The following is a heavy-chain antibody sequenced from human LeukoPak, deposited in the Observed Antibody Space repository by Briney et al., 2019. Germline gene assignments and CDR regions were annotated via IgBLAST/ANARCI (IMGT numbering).Heavy chain of an antibody. Sequence: GGSLRLSCGASGFTFSSHAMTWVRQAPRKGLEWVSAISISGDTTYYADAVKGRFTISRDNSKNTVYLQMNGLRAEDTAVYYCANEIRPNDYWGQGTLVTVSS. D-gene: IGHD4-17*01. CDR3: ANEIRPNDY. J-gene: IGHJ4*02. CDR1: GFTFSSHA. V-gene: IGHV3-23*01. CDR2: ISISGDTT.